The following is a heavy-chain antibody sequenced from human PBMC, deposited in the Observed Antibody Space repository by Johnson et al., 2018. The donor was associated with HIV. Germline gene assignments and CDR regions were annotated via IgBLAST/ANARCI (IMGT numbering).Heavy chain of an antibody. Sequence: VQLVESGGGLVQPGGSLRLSCAASGFTFSSYDMHWVRQATGKGLEWVSAIGTAGDTYYPGSVKGRFTISRDNSKNTLYLQMDSLSAEDTAVYYCAKDQVLPYWGQGTMVTVSS. J-gene: IGHJ3*01. CDR3: AKDQVLPY. V-gene: IGHV3-13*01. D-gene: IGHD2/OR15-2a*01. CDR2: IGTAGDT. CDR1: GFTFSSYD.